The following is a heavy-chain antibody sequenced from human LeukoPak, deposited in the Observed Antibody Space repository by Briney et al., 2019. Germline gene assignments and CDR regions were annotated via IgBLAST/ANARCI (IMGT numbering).Heavy chain of an antibody. CDR3: ARDKFLAYSREPKTSGYWYFDL. D-gene: IGHD3-3*01. CDR2: IYYSGST. V-gene: IGHV4-39*02. J-gene: IGHJ2*01. CDR1: GGSISSSSYY. Sequence: PSETLSLTCTVSGGSISSSSYYWGWIRQPPGKGLEWIVSIYYSGSTYYNPSLKSRVTISVDTSKNQFSLKLSSVTAADTAVYYCARDKFLAYSREPKTSGYWYFDLWGRGTLVTVSS.